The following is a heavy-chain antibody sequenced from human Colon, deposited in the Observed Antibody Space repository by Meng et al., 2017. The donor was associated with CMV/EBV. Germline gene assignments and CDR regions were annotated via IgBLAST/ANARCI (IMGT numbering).Heavy chain of an antibody. V-gene: IGHV4-31*03. CDR1: GGSISSGGYY. CDR3: VRLPLGYCSTSNCYQSGMDV. CDR2: IYYSGST. Sequence: LRLSCTVSGGSISSGGYYWSWIRQHPGKGLEWIGYIYYSGSTYYNPSLKSRVTISVDTSKNQFSLKLSSVTAADTAVYYCVRLPLGYCSTSNCYQSGMDVWGQGTTVTVSS. D-gene: IGHD2-2*03. J-gene: IGHJ6*02.